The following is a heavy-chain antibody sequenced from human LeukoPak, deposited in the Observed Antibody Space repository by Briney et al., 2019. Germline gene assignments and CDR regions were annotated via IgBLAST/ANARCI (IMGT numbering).Heavy chain of an antibody. V-gene: IGHV5-51*01. CDR1: GYGFTSYW. CDR2: IYPGDSDT. Sequence: GESLRISCKGSGYGFTSYWIGWVRQMPGKGLEWMGIIYPGDSDTRYSPSFQGQVTISADKSISTAYLQWSSLKASDTAMYYCARLMGDGYNYVGYYSDYWGQGTLVTVSS. J-gene: IGHJ4*02. D-gene: IGHD5-24*01. CDR3: ARLMGDGYNYVGYYSDY.